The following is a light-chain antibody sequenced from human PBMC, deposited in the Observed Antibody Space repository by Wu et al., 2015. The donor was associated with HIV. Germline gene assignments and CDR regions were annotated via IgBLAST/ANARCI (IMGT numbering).Light chain of an antibody. CDR1: QDIFTY. V-gene: IGKV1-13*02. CDR3: QQLNSFPLT. CDR2: DAS. Sequence: AIQLTQSPSSLSASIGDRVNITCRASQDIFTYLAWYQQTPGKAPRVLIYDASTLQSGVSSRFSGSGFGTDFTLTISGLQREDFAVYFCQQLNSFPLTFGQGSRLEI. J-gene: IGKJ5*01.